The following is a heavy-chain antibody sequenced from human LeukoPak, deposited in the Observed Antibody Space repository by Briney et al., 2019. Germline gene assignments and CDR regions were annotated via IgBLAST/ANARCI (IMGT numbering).Heavy chain of an antibody. CDR1: GGSISSYY. J-gene: IGHJ3*02. CDR2: IYYSGGT. V-gene: IGHV4-59*01. Sequence: SETLSLTCTVSGGSISSYYWSWIRQPPGKGLEWIGYIYYSGGTNYNPSLKSRVTISVDTSKNQFSLKLSSVTAADTAVYYCARDFRGSVDAFDIWGQGTMVAVSS. CDR3: ARDFRGSVDAFDI.